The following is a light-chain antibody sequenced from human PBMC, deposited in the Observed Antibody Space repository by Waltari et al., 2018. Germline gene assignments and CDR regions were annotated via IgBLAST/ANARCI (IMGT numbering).Light chain of an antibody. Sequence: DIQMTQSPSSLPASVGDSVTITCRASQGISNSLAWYQQKPGKAPKLLLYGASRLESGVPPRFSGSGSGTYYTLTISSLQPDDFATYYCQQYYFTPYTFGQGTKLDIK. CDR3: QQYYFTPYT. V-gene: IGKV1-NL1*01. CDR1: QGISNS. J-gene: IGKJ2*01. CDR2: GAS.